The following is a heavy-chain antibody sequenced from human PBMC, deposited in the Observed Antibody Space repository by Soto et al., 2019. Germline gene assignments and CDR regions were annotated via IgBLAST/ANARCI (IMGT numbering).Heavy chain of an antibody. D-gene: IGHD3-22*01. CDR1: GGSFSGYY. J-gene: IGHJ6*02. CDR3: ARAKFWPYYDSSGYYYPGDYYYYYYGMDV. V-gene: IGHV4-34*01. CDR2: INHRGRT. Sequence: PSETLSLTCAVYGGSFSGYYWTWIRQAPGKGLEWIGAINHRGRTYNPSLESRVTMSVDTSKNQFSLKLSSVTAADTAVYYCARAKFWPYYDSSGYYYPGDYYYYYYGMDVWGQGTTVTVSS.